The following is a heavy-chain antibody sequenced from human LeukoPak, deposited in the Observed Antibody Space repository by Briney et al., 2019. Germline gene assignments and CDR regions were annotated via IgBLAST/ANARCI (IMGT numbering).Heavy chain of an antibody. J-gene: IGHJ4*02. V-gene: IGHV4-4*02. D-gene: IGHD3-10*01. CDR2: IYHSGTT. CDR3: ASCLFDYYYFDQ. CDR1: GDSITSHNW. Sequence: PSETLSLTCAVSGDSITSHNWWSWVRQSPGKGLGWIGEIYHSGTTNYSPSLKSRVTISVDKSKNQLSLRLTSVTAADTAVYFCASCLFDYYYFDQWGQGTLVTVSS.